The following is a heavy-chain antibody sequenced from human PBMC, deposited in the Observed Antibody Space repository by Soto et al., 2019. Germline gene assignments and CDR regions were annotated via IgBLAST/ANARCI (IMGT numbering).Heavy chain of an antibody. J-gene: IGHJ4*02. CDR2: ISSSSGTI. CDR3: AILGGQKVPAVAPPFDY. CDR1: GFTFSSYS. D-gene: IGHD6-19*01. Sequence: PGGSLRLSCAASGFTFSSYSMNWVRQAPGKGLEWVSYISSSSGTIYYADSVKGRFTISRDNAKNSLYLQMNSLRDEDTAVYYCAILGGQKVPAVAPPFDYWGQGTLVTVSS. V-gene: IGHV3-48*02.